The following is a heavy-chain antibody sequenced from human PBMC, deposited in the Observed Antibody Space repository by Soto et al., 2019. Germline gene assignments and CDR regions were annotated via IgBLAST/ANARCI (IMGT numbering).Heavy chain of an antibody. CDR2: TYYRSKWYY. D-gene: IGHD6-19*01. CDR1: GDSVSSTSAA. CDR3: TSGAYNQWLP. Sequence: SQTLSLTCDISGDSVSSTSAAWNWIRQSPSRGLEWLGRTYYRSKWYYDYAPSVKGRIIINPDTSKNQFSLQLNSVTPDDTAVYYCTSGAYNQWLPWGQGTLVTVSS. V-gene: IGHV6-1*01. J-gene: IGHJ5*02.